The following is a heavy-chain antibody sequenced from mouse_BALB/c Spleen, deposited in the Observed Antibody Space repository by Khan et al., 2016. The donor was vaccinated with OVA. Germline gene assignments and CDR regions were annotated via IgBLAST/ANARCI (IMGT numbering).Heavy chain of an antibody. J-gene: IGHJ3*01. CDR3: AAFGSYYVSFAY. V-gene: IGHV1S136*01. Sequence: EVQLQESGPELVKPGASVKMSCKASGYTFTSYVMHWVKQKPGQGLEWIGYIYPFNGDTLYNEKFKDKATLTSDISSSTAYMELSSLTSEDSAVYFCAAFGSYYVSFAYWGQGTLVTVSA. D-gene: IGHD2-12*01. CDR2: IYPFNGDT. CDR1: GYTFTSYV.